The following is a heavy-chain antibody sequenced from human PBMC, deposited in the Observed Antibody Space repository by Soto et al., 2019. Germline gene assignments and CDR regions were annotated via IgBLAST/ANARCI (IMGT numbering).Heavy chain of an antibody. CDR3: ARHEVVVVAATTLFDY. CDR2: IDPSDSYT. D-gene: IGHD2-15*01. J-gene: IGHJ4*02. Sequence: GESLKISCKGSGYSFTSYWISWVRQMPGKGLEWMGRIDPSDSYTNYSPSFQGHVTISADKSIGTAYLQWSSLEASDTAMYYCARHEVVVVAATTLFDYWGQGTLVTVSS. V-gene: IGHV5-10-1*01. CDR1: GYSFTSYW.